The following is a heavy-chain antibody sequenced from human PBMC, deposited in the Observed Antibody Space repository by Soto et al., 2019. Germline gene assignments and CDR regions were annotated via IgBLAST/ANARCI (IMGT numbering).Heavy chain of an antibody. J-gene: IGHJ4*02. Sequence: GASVKVSCKASGYTFTSYDINWVRQATGQGLEWMGWMNPNSGNTGYAQKFQGRVTMTRNTSISTAYMELSSLRSEDTAVYYCARVLYSGYDFDSRYFDYWGQGTLVTVSS. CDR3: ARVLYSGYDFDSRYFDY. V-gene: IGHV1-8*01. CDR2: MNPNSGNT. CDR1: GYTFTSYD. D-gene: IGHD5-12*01.